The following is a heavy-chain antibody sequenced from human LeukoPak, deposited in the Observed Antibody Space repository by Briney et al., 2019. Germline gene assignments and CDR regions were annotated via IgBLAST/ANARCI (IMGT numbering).Heavy chain of an antibody. CDR3: ARDGGGDPLPPMDV. CDR1: GGTFSSYA. J-gene: IGHJ6*03. CDR2: ISPIVGTA. D-gene: IGHD2-21*01. Sequence: SVKVSCKASGGTFSSYAISWVRQAPGRGLEWMGGISPIVGTANYAEKLQGRVTITADESTSTAYMELSSLRSEDTAVYYCARDGGGDPLPPMDVWGKGTTVTVPS. V-gene: IGHV1-69*13.